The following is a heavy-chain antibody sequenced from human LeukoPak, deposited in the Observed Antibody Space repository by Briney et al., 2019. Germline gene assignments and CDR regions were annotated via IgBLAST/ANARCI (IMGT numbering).Heavy chain of an antibody. V-gene: IGHV4-34*01. CDR2: IYYSGST. Sequence: SETLSLTCAVYGGSFSGYYWSWTRHPPGRGLEWIGSIYYSGSTYYNPSLKSRVTISVDTSKNQFSLKLSSVTAADTAVYYCARLSGNNFDYWGQGTLVTVSS. CDR3: ARLSGNNFDY. D-gene: IGHD1-14*01. CDR1: GGSFSGYY. J-gene: IGHJ4*02.